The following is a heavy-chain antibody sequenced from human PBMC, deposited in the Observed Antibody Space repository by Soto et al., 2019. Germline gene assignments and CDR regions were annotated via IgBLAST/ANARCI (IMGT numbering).Heavy chain of an antibody. V-gene: IGHV3-21*01. CDR3: ARAHKVAAPRGYLDY. J-gene: IGHJ4*02. D-gene: IGHD5-12*01. Sequence: PGVSLRLSCAASGFTFSSYSMNWVRQAPGKGLEWVSSISSSSSYIYYADSVKGRFTISRDNAKNSLYLQMNSLRAEDTAVYYCARAHKVAAPRGYLDYWGQGTLVTVSS. CDR1: GFTFSSYS. CDR2: ISSSSSYI.